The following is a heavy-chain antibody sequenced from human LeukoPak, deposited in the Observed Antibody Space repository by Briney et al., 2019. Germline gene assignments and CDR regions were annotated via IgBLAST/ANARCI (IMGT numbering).Heavy chain of an antibody. CDR2: INTNTGNP. CDR3: ARDLGYYDSSGYSRIYYYYGMDV. Sequence: ASVKVSCKASGYTFTSYAMNWVRQAPGQGREWMGWINTNTGNPTYAQGFTGRFVFSLDTSVSTAYLQISSLKAEDTAVYYCARDLGYYDSSGYSRIYYYYGMDVWGQGTTVTVSS. V-gene: IGHV7-4-1*02. D-gene: IGHD3-22*01. J-gene: IGHJ6*02. CDR1: GYTFTSYA.